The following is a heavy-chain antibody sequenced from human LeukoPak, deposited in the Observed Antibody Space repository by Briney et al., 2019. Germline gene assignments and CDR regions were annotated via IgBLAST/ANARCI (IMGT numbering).Heavy chain of an antibody. D-gene: IGHD6-13*01. CDR1: GGSISSSNW. CDR3: AGIASAVGPFDY. J-gene: IGHJ4*02. Sequence: TSETLSLTCAVSGGSISSSNWWSWVRQPPGKGLEWIGEIYHTESTNYNPSLKSRVTISVDKSRNQFSLKLSSVTAADTAVYYCAGIASAVGPFDYWGQGTLVTVSS. V-gene: IGHV4-4*02. CDR2: IYHTEST.